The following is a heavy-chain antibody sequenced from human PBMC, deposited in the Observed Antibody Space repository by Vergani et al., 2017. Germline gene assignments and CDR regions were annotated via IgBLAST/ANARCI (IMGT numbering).Heavy chain of an antibody. V-gene: IGHV3-20*04. Sequence: EVQLVESGGGVVWPGGSLRLSCAASGFTFDDYGMSWVRQAPGKGLEWVSGINWNGGSTGYADSVKGRFTISRDNAKNSLYLQMNSLRAEDTALYYCARERNAYYDFWSGYYTQYYFDYWGQGTLVTVSS. CDR3: ARERNAYYDFWSGYYTQYYFDY. CDR1: GFTFDDYG. J-gene: IGHJ4*02. CDR2: INWNGGST. D-gene: IGHD3-3*01.